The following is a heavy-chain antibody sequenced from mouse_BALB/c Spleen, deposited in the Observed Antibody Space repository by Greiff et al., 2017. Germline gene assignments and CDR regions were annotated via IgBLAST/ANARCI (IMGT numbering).Heavy chain of an antibody. CDR2: ISTYSGNT. CDR3: AQEEGYYYGSSPWFAY. CDR1: GYTFTDYA. D-gene: IGHD1-1*01. J-gene: IGHJ3*01. V-gene: IGHV1-67*01. Sequence: VQRVESGPELVRPGVSVKISCKGSGYTFTDYAMHWVKQSHAKSLEWIGVISTYSGNTNYNQKFKGKATMTVDKSSSTAYMELARLTSEDSAIYYCAQEEGYYYGSSPWFAYWGQGTLVTVSA.